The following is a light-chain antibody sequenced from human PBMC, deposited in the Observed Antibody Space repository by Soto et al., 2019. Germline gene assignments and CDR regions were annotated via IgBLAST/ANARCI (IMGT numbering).Light chain of an antibody. CDR2: WAS. CDR1: QXSLFNSNNKNY. V-gene: IGKV4-1*01. Sequence: EIVITQAPDCLSVSRGGRATXNCXXSQXSLFNSNNKNYLVWYQQRPGQSPKLLLYWASSREPGVPDRFSGSGTGTGFTLTISSLQADDVAVYYCQQYFSTPYTFGQGTKVDIK. CDR3: QQYFSTPYT. J-gene: IGKJ2*01.